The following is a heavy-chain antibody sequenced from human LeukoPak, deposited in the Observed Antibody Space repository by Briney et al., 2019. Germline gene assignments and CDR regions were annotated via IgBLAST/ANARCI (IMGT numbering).Heavy chain of an antibody. CDR3: VRDVGAVRGEVYFDY. J-gene: IGHJ4*02. CDR2: ITGSGPYM. V-gene: IGHV3-21*06. CDR1: GFTFNNYA. Sequence: GGSLRLSCAASGFTFNNYAMSWVRQAPGKWLEWVSSITGSGPYMLYADSVKHRFTISRDNTKNLLYLEMNSLRAEDTAMYFCVRDVGAVRGEVYFDYWGQGTLVTVSS. D-gene: IGHD3-10*01.